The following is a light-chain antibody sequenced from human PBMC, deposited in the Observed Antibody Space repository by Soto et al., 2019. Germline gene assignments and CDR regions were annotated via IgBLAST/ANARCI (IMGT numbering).Light chain of an antibody. J-gene: IGKJ1*01. V-gene: IGKV3-11*01. Sequence: EIVLTQSPATLSLSPAERATLSCRASQSVSSYLAWYQQKPGQAPKLLIYDASNRATGIPARFSGSGSGTDFTLTISSLEPEDFAVYYCQQRSSWWTFGQGTKVEVK. CDR2: DAS. CDR1: QSVSSY. CDR3: QQRSSWWT.